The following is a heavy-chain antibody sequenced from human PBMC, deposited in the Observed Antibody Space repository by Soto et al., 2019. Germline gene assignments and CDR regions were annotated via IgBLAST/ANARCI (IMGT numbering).Heavy chain of an antibody. J-gene: IGHJ5*02. V-gene: IGHV1-46*01. D-gene: IGHD3-3*01. CDR1: GDTFTSYY. CDR3: ARSSGGNFGIIIEGSNWFDP. CDR2: INPHGGST. Sequence: QVQLVQSGAEVKRPGASVKVSCKAPGDTFTSYYLNWVRQAPGQGLEWMGVINPHGGSTKYAQKFQGRITMTRDTSRSTVYMELSSLMSDDTAIYYCARSSGGNFGIIIEGSNWFDPWGQGTLVTVS.